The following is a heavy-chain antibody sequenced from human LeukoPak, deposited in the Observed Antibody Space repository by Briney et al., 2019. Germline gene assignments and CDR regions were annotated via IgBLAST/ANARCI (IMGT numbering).Heavy chain of an antibody. V-gene: IGHV1-46*01. D-gene: IGHD6-19*01. J-gene: IGHJ4*02. Sequence: ASVKVSCKASGYTFTSYYMHWVRQAPGQGLEWLGIISPSGGSTSYAQKFQGRVTMTRDTSTSTVYMELSSLRSEDTAVYYCARATYRYSSGWYQVDYWGQGTLVTVSS. CDR3: ARATYRYSSGWYQVDY. CDR1: GYTFTSYY. CDR2: ISPSGGST.